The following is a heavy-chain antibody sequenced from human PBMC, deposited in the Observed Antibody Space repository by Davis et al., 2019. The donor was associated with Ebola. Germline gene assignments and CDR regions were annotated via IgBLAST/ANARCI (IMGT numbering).Heavy chain of an antibody. J-gene: IGHJ4*02. CDR3: TSHGYYYDGSGYSIFDY. D-gene: IGHD3-22*01. V-gene: IGHV3-49*03. CDR1: GFTFGNYA. CDR2: IRSKAYGGTA. Sequence: GESLKISCSTSGFTFGNYAMNWFRQAPGKGLEWVGFIRSKAYGGTAEYAASVKGRFTISRDDSKSNAYLQMDSLKTEDTALYYCTSHGYYYDGSGYSIFDYWGQGTLVTVSS.